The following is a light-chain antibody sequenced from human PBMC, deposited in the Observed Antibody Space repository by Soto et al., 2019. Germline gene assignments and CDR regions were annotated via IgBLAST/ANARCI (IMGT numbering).Light chain of an antibody. Sequence: QSVLTQPPSASGTPGQRVTISCSGSSSNIGSNTVNWYQQLPGTAPKLLIYSNNQRPSGVPDRFSGSKSGTSASLAISGLQSEDEADYYCAAWDDRRNGLFGGGTKLTVL. V-gene: IGLV1-44*01. CDR2: SNN. J-gene: IGLJ2*01. CDR1: SSNIGSNT. CDR3: AAWDDRRNGL.